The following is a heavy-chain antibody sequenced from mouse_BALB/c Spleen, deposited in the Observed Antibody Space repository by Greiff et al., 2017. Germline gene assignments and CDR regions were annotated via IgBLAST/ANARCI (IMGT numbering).Heavy chain of an antibody. Sequence: EVQLQQSGPELVKPGASVKIPCKASGYTFTDYNMDWVKQSHGKSLEWIGDINPNNGGTIYNQKFKGKATLTVDKSSSTAYMELRSLTSEDTAVYYCARRGTKFITTATSGAMDYWGQGTSVTVSS. CDR3: ARRGTKFITTATSGAMDY. CDR1: GYTFTDYN. D-gene: IGHD1-2*01. J-gene: IGHJ4*01. V-gene: IGHV1-18*01. CDR2: INPNNGGT.